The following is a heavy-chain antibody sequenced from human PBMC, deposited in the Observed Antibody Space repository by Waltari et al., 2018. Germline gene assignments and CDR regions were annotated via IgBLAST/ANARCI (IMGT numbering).Heavy chain of an antibody. V-gene: IGHV4-34*01. CDR1: RGSFTAYL. CDR3: ARGVGSPHYFYGMDV. J-gene: IGHJ6*02. D-gene: IGHD1-26*01. Sequence: QVQLQQWGAGLLKPSETLSLTCAVYRGSFTAYLWGWIDQSPGKGLEWVGEINHGGITNSNPSRKSRVPISVAMSKNQFTLMMISMTPADTAVYYCARGVGSPHYFYGMDVWGQGTTVTVSS. CDR2: INHGGIT.